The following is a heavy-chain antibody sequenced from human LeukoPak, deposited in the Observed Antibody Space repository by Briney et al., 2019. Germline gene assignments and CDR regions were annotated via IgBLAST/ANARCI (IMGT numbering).Heavy chain of an antibody. Sequence: SGGALRLSCAASGFTFSSYWMHWVRQAPGKGLVWVSRINSDGSSTSYADSVKGRFTISRDNAKNTLYLQMNSLRAEHTAVYYCASLMGDYYDSSGYPLDYWGQGTLVTVSS. CDR3: ASLMGDYYDSSGYPLDY. J-gene: IGHJ4*02. CDR1: GFTFSSYW. D-gene: IGHD3-22*01. V-gene: IGHV3-74*01. CDR2: INSDGSST.